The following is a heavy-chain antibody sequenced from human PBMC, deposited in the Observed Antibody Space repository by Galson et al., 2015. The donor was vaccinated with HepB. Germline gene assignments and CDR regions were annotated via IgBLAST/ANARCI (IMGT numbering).Heavy chain of an antibody. D-gene: IGHD5-18*01. V-gene: IGHV3-30*18. CDR1: SLTFSDYG. J-gene: IGHJ3*02. CDR3: AEDRNGHSYNTGAFEI. CDR2: ISYDGNNK. Sequence: SLRLSCAASSLTFSDYGMHWVRQAPGKGLEWVAVISYDGNNKHYADSVRGRFTISRDNSNNTLYLQMSSLRAEDTAVYYCAEDRNGHSYNTGAFEIWGQGTMVTVSS.